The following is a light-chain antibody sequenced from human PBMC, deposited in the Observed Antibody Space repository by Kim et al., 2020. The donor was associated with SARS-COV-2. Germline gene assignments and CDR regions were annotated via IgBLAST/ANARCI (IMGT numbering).Light chain of an antibody. Sequence: QSITISCTGTSSDVGSYNLVSWYQQHPGKVPQLMIYEVGKRPSGISNRFSGSKSGNTASLTISGLQAEDEADYYCCSYAGSSTYVFGTGTKVTVL. J-gene: IGLJ1*01. CDR3: CSYAGSSTYV. CDR2: EVG. V-gene: IGLV2-23*02. CDR1: SSDVGSYNL.